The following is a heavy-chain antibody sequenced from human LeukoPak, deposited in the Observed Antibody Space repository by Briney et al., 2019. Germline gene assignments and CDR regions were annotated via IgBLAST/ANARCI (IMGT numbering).Heavy chain of an antibody. J-gene: IGHJ6*02. V-gene: IGHV4-34*01. CDR1: GGSFSGYY. Sequence: PSETLSPTCAVYGGSFSGYYWSWIRQPPGKGLEWIGEINHSGSTNYNPSLKSRVTISVDTSKNQFSLKLSSVTAADTAVYYRARGRDWNYLYYYYYGMDVWGQGTTVTVSS. D-gene: IGHD1-7*01. CDR2: INHSGST. CDR3: ARGRDWNYLYYYYYGMDV.